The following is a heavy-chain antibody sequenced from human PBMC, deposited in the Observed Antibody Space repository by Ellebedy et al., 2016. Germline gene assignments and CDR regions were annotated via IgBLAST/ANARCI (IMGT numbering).Heavy chain of an antibody. D-gene: IGHD1-26*01. CDR3: ARDRGSGTYRNWFNP. J-gene: IGHJ5*02. CDR2: ISPSGGST. Sequence: ASVKVSCXASGYTFTSYYMHWVRQAPGQGLEWMGIISPSGGSTSSAQKFQGRVTVTSETSTSSVFMELSSLTSEDTAVYYCARDRGSGTYRNWFNPWGQGTLVTVSS. V-gene: IGHV1-46*01. CDR1: GYTFTSYY.